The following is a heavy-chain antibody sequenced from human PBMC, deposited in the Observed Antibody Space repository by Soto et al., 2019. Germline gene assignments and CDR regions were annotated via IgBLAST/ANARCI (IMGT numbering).Heavy chain of an antibody. J-gene: IGHJ4*02. CDR2: ISYDGSNK. CDR1: GFTFSTYT. Sequence: QVQLVESGGGVVQPGGSLRLSYAASGFTFSTYTIHWVRQAPGKGLEWVALISYDGSNKYYADSVKGRFTISRDNSKNTLYLQMNSLRAGDTAVYFCARGSQYYYDGSGPLDCWGQGTLVTVSS. V-gene: IGHV3-30-3*01. CDR3: ARGSQYYYDGSGPLDC. D-gene: IGHD3-22*01.